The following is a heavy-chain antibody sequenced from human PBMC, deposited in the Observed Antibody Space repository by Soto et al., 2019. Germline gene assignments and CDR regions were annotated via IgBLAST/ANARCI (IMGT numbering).Heavy chain of an antibody. V-gene: IGHV1-18*01. CDR1: GYTFTSYG. Sequence: ASVKVSCKASGYTFTSYGISWVRQAPGQGLEWMGWISAYNGNTNYAQKLQGRVTMTTDTSTSTAYMELRSLRSDDTAVYYCARDLRQSGGYCGSGSYGMDVWGQGTTVTVSS. J-gene: IGHJ6*02. CDR2: ISAYNGNT. D-gene: IGHD3-10*01. CDR3: ARDLRQSGGYCGSGSYGMDV.